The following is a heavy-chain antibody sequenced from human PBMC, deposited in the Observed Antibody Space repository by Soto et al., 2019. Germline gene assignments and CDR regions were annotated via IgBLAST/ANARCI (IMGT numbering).Heavy chain of an antibody. J-gene: IGHJ4*02. CDR1: GYTFTSYD. D-gene: IGHD4-17*01. Sequence: QVQLVQSGAEVKKPGASVKVSCKASGYTFTSYDINWVRQATGQGLEWMGWMNPNSGNTGYAQKFQGRVTMTRNTSIIKAYMELSSLRSEDTAVYYCARVASYDYGDYSFDYWGQGTMVTVSS. CDR3: ARVASYDYGDYSFDY. CDR2: MNPNSGNT. V-gene: IGHV1-8*01.